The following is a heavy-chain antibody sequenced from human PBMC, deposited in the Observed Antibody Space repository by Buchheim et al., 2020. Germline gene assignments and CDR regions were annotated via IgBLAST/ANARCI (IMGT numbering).Heavy chain of an antibody. CDR1: GFSFSSYS. CDR3: APYCSGGSCYSLDY. V-gene: IGHV3-21*01. J-gene: IGHJ4*02. D-gene: IGHD2-15*01. CDR2: ISSSSSHI. Sequence: EVQLVESGGGLVKPGGSLRRSCAASGFSFSSYSMNWVRQAPGKGLEWVSSISSSSSHIFYADSVKGRFTISRDNAKGSLYLQMNSLRAEDTAVYYCAPYCSGGSCYSLDYWGQGTL.